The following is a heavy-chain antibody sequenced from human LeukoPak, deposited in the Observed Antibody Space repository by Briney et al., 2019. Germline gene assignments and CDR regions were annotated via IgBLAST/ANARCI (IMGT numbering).Heavy chain of an antibody. Sequence: SETLSLTCTVSGGSISPYYWSWIRQPPGQGLEWIGRISFSGSTDYNPSLKSRVTISLDTTRSQFSLSLYSVTAADTAMYYCARHDAGTTRDYWGQGTLVTVSA. V-gene: IGHV4-59*08. D-gene: IGHD1-1*01. J-gene: IGHJ4*02. CDR1: GGSISPYY. CDR2: ISFSGST. CDR3: ARHDAGTTRDY.